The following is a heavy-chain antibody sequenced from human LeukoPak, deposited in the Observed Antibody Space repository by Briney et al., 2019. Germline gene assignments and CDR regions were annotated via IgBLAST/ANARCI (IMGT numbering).Heavy chain of an antibody. D-gene: IGHD1/OR15-1a*01. Sequence: SETLSLTCTVSGGSISSYYWSWIRQPPGKGLDWIGYIYYSGSTNYNPSLKSRVTISVDTSKNQFSLMLSSVTAADTAVYFCARRNSGTHTFDYWGQGTLVTVSS. CDR2: IYYSGST. CDR3: ARRNSGTHTFDY. CDR1: GGSISSYY. V-gene: IGHV4-59*01. J-gene: IGHJ4*02.